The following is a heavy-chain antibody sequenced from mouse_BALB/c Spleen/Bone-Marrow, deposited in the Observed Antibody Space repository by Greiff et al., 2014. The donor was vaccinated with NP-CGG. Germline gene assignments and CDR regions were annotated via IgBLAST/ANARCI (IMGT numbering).Heavy chain of an antibody. J-gene: IGHJ4*01. D-gene: IGHD3-1*01. CDR1: GFTFSDYY. CDR2: ISDGGSYT. Sequence: EVQLVESGGGLVKPGGSLKLSCAASGFTFSDYYMYWVRQTPEKRLEWVATISDGGSYTYYPDSVKGRFTISRDIAKNNLYLQMSSLKSEDTAMYYCARDRGAQGYAMDYWGQGTSVTVSS. CDR3: ARDRGAQGYAMDY. V-gene: IGHV5-4*02.